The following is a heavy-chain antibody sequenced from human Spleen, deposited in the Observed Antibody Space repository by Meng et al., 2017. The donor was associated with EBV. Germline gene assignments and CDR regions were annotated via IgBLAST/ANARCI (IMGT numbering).Heavy chain of an antibody. CDR1: GGSFSGYY. V-gene: IGHV4-34*01. Sequence: QVEIKQWGSGLMKPSETLSLTCAVNGGSFSGYYWSLIRQPPGKGLEWIGESNHSGSTNYNPSLKGRVTISVDTSKNQFSLRLSSVTAADTAVYYCAKGRIVTRSPWFDPWGRGTLVTVPS. D-gene: IGHD6-6*01. J-gene: IGHJ5*02. CDR3: AKGRIVTRSPWFDP. CDR2: SNHSGST.